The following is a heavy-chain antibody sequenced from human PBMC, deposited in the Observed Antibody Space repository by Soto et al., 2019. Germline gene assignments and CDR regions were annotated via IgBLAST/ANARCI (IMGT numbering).Heavy chain of an antibody. CDR1: GCSFTSYW. CDR3: ARSTFDSSGYIIEFDY. J-gene: IGHJ4*02. D-gene: IGHD3-22*01. CDR2: IYPGDSDT. Sequence: GESLKISCKGSGCSFTSYWIGWVRQMPGKGLEWMGIIYPGDSDTRYSPSFQGQVTISADKSISTAYLQWSSLKASDTAMYYCARSTFDSSGYIIEFDYWGQGTLVTVSS. V-gene: IGHV5-51*01.